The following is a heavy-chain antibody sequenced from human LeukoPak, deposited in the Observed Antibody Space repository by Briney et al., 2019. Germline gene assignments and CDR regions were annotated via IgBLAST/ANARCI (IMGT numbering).Heavy chain of an antibody. CDR1: GFTFSSYA. CDR2: ISGSDGTT. D-gene: IGHD2-15*01. Sequence: GGSLRLSCAASGFTFSSYAMSWVRQAPGKGLEWVSSISGSDGTTYYADSVKGRFTISRDNSKSTLYLQMNSLRVEDTAVYYCAKTRLGYCSGGSCFDAFDIWGQGTMVTVSS. V-gene: IGHV3-23*01. CDR3: AKTRLGYCSGGSCFDAFDI. J-gene: IGHJ3*02.